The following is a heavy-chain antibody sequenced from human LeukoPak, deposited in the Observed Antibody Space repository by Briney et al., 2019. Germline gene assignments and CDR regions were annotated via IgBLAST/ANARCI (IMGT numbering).Heavy chain of an antibody. Sequence: GESLKISCKGYGHSFTNYWIGWVRQMPGKGLECMGIIYPGNSDTRYSPSFQGQVAISVDKSISTAYLQWSSLKASDSAIYYCARLPGYCTGGSCYFDYWGQGTLVTVSS. CDR1: GHSFTNYW. V-gene: IGHV5-51*01. CDR3: ARLPGYCTGGSCYFDY. CDR2: IYPGNSDT. D-gene: IGHD2-15*01. J-gene: IGHJ4*02.